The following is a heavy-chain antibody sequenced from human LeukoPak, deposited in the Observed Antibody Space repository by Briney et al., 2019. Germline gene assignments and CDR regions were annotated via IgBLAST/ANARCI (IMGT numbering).Heavy chain of an antibody. Sequence: SVKVSCKASGGTFSSYAISWVRQAPGQGLEWMGGIIPIFGTANYAQKFKGRVTITADESTSTAYMELSSLRSEDTAVYYCARDRRYYYDSSGYTDAFDIWGQGTMVTVSS. V-gene: IGHV1-69*13. J-gene: IGHJ3*02. CDR3: ARDRRYYYDSSGYTDAFDI. CDR2: IIPIFGTA. CDR1: GGTFSSYA. D-gene: IGHD3-22*01.